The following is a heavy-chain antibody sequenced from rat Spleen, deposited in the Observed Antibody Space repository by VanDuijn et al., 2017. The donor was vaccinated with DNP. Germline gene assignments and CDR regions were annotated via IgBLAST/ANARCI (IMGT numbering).Heavy chain of an antibody. CDR1: GFTFTGYY. Sequence: QVQLQQSGAELAKPGSSVKISCKTSGFTFTGYYIGWIKQTTGQGLELIGYIYTGSGGPNYYETFKAKATLTVDDSSSTAFMQLRSLTPDDAAVYYCASPSGSAGFAYWGQGTLVTVSS. J-gene: IGHJ3*01. CDR2: IYTGSGGP. D-gene: IGHD3-2*01. V-gene: IGHV1-43*01. CDR3: ASPSGSAGFAY.